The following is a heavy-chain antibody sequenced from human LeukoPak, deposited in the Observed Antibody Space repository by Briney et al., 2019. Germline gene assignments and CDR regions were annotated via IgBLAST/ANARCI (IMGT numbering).Heavy chain of an antibody. CDR1: GYTFTSYG. D-gene: IGHD4-17*01. Sequence: ASVKVSCKASGYTFTSYGISWVRQAPGQGLEWMGWISAYNGNTNYAQKLQGRVTMTTDTSTSTAYMELRSLRSDDTAVYYCARDYGDYVWKAFDIWGQGTMVTVSS. V-gene: IGHV1-18*01. CDR3: ARDYGDYVWKAFDI. CDR2: ISAYNGNT. J-gene: IGHJ3*02.